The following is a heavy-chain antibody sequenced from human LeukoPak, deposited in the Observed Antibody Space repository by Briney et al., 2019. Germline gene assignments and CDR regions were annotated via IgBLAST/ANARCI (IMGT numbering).Heavy chain of an antibody. D-gene: IGHD6-13*01. CDR1: GYTFTTYG. Sequence: GASVKVSCKASGYTFTTYGISWVRQAPGQGLEWMGWINAYSDNMNYAPKLQGRVTLTTDTSTSTVYMELRSLRSDDTAVYYCARDSRSAWYGHLDHWGQGTLVTVSS. CDR2: INAYSDNM. V-gene: IGHV1-18*01. J-gene: IGHJ4*02. CDR3: ARDSRSAWYGHLDH.